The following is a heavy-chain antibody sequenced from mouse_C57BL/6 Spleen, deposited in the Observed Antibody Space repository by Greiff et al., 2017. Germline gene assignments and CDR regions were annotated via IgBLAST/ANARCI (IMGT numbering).Heavy chain of an antibody. Sequence: QVQLQQPGTELVKPGASGYTFTSYWMHWVKQRPGKGLEWIGNINPSNGGTNYNEKFKSKATLTVDKSSSTAYMQLSSLTSEDSAVYYCASPLYYGNIDYWGQGTTLTVSS. J-gene: IGHJ2*01. CDR1: GYTFTSYW. CDR2: INPSNGGT. V-gene: IGHV1-53*01. D-gene: IGHD2-1*01. CDR3: ASPLYYGNIDY.